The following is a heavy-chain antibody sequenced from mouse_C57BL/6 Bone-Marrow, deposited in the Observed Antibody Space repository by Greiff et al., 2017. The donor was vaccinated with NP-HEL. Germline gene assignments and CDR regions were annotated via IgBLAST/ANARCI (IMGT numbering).Heavy chain of an antibody. CDR3: TRGITTVVPFDY. V-gene: IGHV14-1*01. CDR2: IDPEDGDT. Sequence: VQLQQSGAELVRPGASVKLSCTASGFNIQDYYMHWVKQRPEQGLEWIGRIDPEDGDTEYAPKFQGKATMTADTSSNTAYLQLSSLTSEDTAFYYCTRGITTVVPFDYWGQGTTLTVSS. D-gene: IGHD1-1*01. CDR1: GFNIQDYY. J-gene: IGHJ2*01.